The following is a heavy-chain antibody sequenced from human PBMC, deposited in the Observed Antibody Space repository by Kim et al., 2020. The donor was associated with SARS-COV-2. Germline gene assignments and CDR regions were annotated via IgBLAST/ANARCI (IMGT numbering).Heavy chain of an antibody. J-gene: IGHJ4*02. Sequence: GGSLRLSCAASGFSFNNYSVNWVRQAPGKGLEWVSYISSSSDTIYYADSVKGRFTTSRDNAKKSLYLQMNSLRDEDTAVYYCAREQAAYDSSGYFSDWGQGTLVTVSS. V-gene: IGHV3-48*02. CDR1: GFSFNNYS. D-gene: IGHD3-22*01. CDR3: AREQAAYDSSGYFSD. CDR2: ISSSSDTI.